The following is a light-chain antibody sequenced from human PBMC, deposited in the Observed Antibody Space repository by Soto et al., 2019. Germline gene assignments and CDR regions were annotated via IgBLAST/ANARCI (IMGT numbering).Light chain of an antibody. J-gene: IGKJ4*01. CDR3: QQRNNWPPVT. CDR1: QSVGSNY. Sequence: EIVLTQSPDTLSLSPVEIAALSFMASQSVGSNYLAWYQQKPGQAPRLLMYDASSRATGIPDRFSGSGSGTDFTLTISSLEPEDFAVYYCQQRNNWPPVTFGGGTKVDI. CDR2: DAS. V-gene: IGKV3D-20*02.